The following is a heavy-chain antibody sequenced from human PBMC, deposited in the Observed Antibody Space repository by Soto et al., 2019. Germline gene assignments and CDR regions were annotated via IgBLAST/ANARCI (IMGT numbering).Heavy chain of an antibody. CDR1: GFTFSSYS. D-gene: IGHD1-26*01. V-gene: IGHV3-23*01. Sequence: XGSLRLSFAASGFTFSSYSIGWVRQAPGKGLEWVSAISGSGGSKYYADSVKGRFTISRDNSKDTLYLQMNSLRAEDTAVYYCAKGRELLDYWGQGTLVTVSS. J-gene: IGHJ4*02. CDR2: ISGSGGSK. CDR3: AKGRELLDY.